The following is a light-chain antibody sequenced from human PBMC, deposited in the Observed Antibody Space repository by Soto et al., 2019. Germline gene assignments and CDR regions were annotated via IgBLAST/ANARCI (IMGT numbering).Light chain of an antibody. CDR2: GVT. V-gene: IGLV2-14*01. Sequence: QSALTQPASVSGSPGQSITISCTGSSSDIGAFNYVAWYQQHPGKAPKLIIHGVTNRPSGVSSRFSGSKSDYTASLTLSGLQTEDEADYYCSSYTSSSTLVFGGGTKLTVL. J-gene: IGLJ2*01. CDR1: SSDIGAFNY. CDR3: SSYTSSSTLV.